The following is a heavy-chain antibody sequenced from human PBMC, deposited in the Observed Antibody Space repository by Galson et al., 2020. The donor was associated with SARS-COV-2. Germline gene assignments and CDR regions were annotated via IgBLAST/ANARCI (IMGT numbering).Heavy chain of an antibody. CDR1: IGSMTSHY. D-gene: IGHD1-26*01. Sequence: ETGGSLRLSCAVSIGSMTSHYWSWIRQAPGKGLEWIGYISYAGSTTYNPSLKSRVTISIDTSKNQFSLRLTSVTAADTALYYCAKLAEGRRSSEDYWGQGTRVTVSS. V-gene: IGHV4-59*08. J-gene: IGHJ4*02. CDR3: AKLAEGRRSSEDY. CDR2: ISYAGST.